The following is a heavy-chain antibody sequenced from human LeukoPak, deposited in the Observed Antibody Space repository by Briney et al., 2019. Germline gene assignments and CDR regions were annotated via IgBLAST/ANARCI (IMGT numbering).Heavy chain of an antibody. D-gene: IGHD6-13*01. J-gene: IGHJ1*01. CDR3: VKSSSSWSQFEYFQH. CDR1: GFTFSSFA. Sequence: GGSLRLSCSASGFTFSSFAMHWVRQAPGKGLEYVSAISSNGGSTYYADSVKGRFTISRDNSKNTLYLQMSSLRAEDTAVYYCVKSSSSWSQFEYFQHWGQGTLVTVSS. V-gene: IGHV3-64D*06. CDR2: ISSNGGST.